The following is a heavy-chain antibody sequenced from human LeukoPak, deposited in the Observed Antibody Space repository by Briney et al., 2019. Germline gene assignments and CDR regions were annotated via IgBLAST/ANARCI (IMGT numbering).Heavy chain of an antibody. V-gene: IGHV3-53*01. D-gene: IGHD2-2*01. Sequence: GGSLRLSCAASGFTVSSNYMSWVRQAPGKGLEWVSILFSVGTTYYTDSVKGRFTISRDDSKNTLYLQMNSLRAEDTAVYYCARWYCTRTSCYYDYWGQGTLVTVSS. CDR2: LFSVGTT. CDR1: GFTVSSNY. J-gene: IGHJ4*02. CDR3: ARWYCTRTSCYYDY.